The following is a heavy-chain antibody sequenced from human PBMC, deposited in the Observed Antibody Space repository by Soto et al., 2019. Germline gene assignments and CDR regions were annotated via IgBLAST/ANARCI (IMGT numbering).Heavy chain of an antibody. J-gene: IGHJ4*02. CDR3: APWCGAFDY. D-gene: IGHD3-10*01. Sequence: QVQLVESGGGVVQPGRSLRLSCAASGFTFSSYGMHWVRQAPGKGLEWVAVISYDGSNKYYADSVKGRFTISRDNSKNTLYLQMHSLRAEDTAVYSCAPWCGAFDYWGQGTLVTVSS. V-gene: IGHV3-30*03. CDR1: GFTFSSYG. CDR2: ISYDGSNK.